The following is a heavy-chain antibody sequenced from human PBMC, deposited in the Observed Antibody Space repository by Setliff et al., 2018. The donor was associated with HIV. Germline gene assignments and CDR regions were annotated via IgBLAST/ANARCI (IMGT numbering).Heavy chain of an antibody. V-gene: IGHV4-30-2*01. CDR1: GGSMRSSGYS. CDR3: ARRGDFFYYAMDV. J-gene: IGHJ6*02. CDR2: IYYNGNA. Sequence: SETLSLTCAVSGGSMRSSGYSWTWIWQAPGKGLEWVGYIYYNGNAYYNPSLKSRVTISVDRSKNQFSLKLSSVTAADTAVYYCARRGDFFYYAMDVWGQGTTVTVSS.